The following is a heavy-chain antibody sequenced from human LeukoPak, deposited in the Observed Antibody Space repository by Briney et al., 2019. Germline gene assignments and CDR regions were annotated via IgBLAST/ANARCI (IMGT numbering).Heavy chain of an antibody. CDR1: GGSFSGYY. J-gene: IGHJ4*02. D-gene: IGHD2-2*01. V-gene: IGHV4-34*01. Sequence: PSETLSLTCAVYGGSFSGYYWSWIRQPPRKGLEWIGEINHSGSTNYNPSLKSRVTISVDTSKNQFSLKLSSVTAADTAVYYCARGAAALFDYWGQGTLVTVSS. CDR3: ARGAAALFDY. CDR2: INHSGST.